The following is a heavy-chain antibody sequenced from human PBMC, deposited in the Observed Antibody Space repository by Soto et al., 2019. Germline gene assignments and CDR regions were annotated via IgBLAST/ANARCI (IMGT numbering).Heavy chain of an antibody. CDR3: ARMLKPDDYGDLRTGYYFDY. CDR2: IIPIFGTA. J-gene: IGHJ4*02. V-gene: IGHV1-69*13. CDR1: GGTFSSYA. D-gene: IGHD4-17*01. Sequence: GASVKVSCKASGGTFSSYAISWVRQAPGQGLEWMGGIIPIFGTANYAQKFQGRVTITADESTSTAYMELSSLRSEDTAVYYCARMLKPDDYGDLRTGYYFDYWGQGTLVTVSS.